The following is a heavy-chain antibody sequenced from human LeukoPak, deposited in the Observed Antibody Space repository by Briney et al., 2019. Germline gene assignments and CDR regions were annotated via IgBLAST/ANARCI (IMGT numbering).Heavy chain of an antibody. Sequence: GASVKVSCKACGYTFSDYYIHWVRQAPGQGLEWMGWINPNSGGTKYAQKFQGRVTMTRDTSISTAYMDLSSLGSDDTAVFYCVRKSATRRTSEFDYWGQGTPVTVSS. CDR1: GYTFSDYY. D-gene: IGHD2-15*01. J-gene: IGHJ4*02. CDR3: VRKSATRRTSEFDY. CDR2: INPNSGGT. V-gene: IGHV1-2*02.